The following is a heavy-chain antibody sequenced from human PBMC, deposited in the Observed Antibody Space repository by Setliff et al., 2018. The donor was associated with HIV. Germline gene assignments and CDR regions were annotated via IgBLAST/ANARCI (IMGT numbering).Heavy chain of an antibody. J-gene: IGHJ4*02. CDR2: ISGSSAYI. CDR1: GFIFRSYN. Sequence: GGSLRLSCAASGFIFRSYNINWVRQDPGKGLEWISSISGSSAYIYYADSVKGRFTIARGNAKNSLYLQMNSLRAEDTAVYYCARDLSPGITAPLDYWGQGTLVTVSS. V-gene: IGHV3-21*01. CDR3: ARDLSPGITAPLDY. D-gene: IGHD6-13*01.